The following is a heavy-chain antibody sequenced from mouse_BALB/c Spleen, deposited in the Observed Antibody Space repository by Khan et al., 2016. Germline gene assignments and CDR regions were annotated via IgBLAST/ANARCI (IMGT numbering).Heavy chain of an antibody. CDR3: KRSYGNPFDY. D-gene: IGHD2-1*01. J-gene: IGHJ2*01. V-gene: IGHV1S53*03. CDR1: GYTFTDHA. Sequence: QVQLQQSDTELVKPGASVKISCKDSGYTFTDHAIHWVKQRPEQGLEWIGYISPGNGDIKYNEKFKGKATLPADKSSSPASMQLNSLTSEDSAVYFCKRSYGNPFDYWGQGTTLTVSS. CDR2: ISPGNGDI.